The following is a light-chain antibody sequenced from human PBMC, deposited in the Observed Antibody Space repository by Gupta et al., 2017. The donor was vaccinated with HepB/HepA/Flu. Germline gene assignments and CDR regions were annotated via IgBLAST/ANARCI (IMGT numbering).Light chain of an antibody. J-gene: IGLJ2*01. CDR2: DDS. Sequence: SYVLTQPPSVSVAPGQTVRITCGGNNIGSKSVHWYQQKPGQAPVLVVYDDSDRPSGIPDRFSGSNSGNTATLTTSRVEAGDEADYYCQVWDSSSDHVVFGGGTKLTVL. CDR3: QVWDSSSDHVV. V-gene: IGLV3-21*02. CDR1: NIGSKS.